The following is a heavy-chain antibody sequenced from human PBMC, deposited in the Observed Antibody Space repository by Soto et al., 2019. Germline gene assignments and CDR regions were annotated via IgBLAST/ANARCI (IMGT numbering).Heavy chain of an antibody. CDR3: ARGREYSSYY. CDR2: IYYSGST. CDR1: GGSVSSGSYY. V-gene: IGHV4-61*01. Sequence: SETLSLTCTVSGGSVSSGSYYWSWIRQPPGKGLEWIGYIYYSGSTNYNPSLKSRVTISVDTSKNQFSLKLSSVTAADTAVYYCARGREYSSYYWGQGTLVTVSS. D-gene: IGHD6-6*01. J-gene: IGHJ4*02.